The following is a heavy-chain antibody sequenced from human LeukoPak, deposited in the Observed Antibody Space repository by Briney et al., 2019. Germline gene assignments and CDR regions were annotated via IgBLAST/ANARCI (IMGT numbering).Heavy chain of an antibody. CDR2: ISSSSSYI. J-gene: IGHJ4*02. CDR1: GFTFSSYS. CDR3: AKDAFIVATPVDY. Sequence: GGSLRLSCAASGFTFSSYSMNWVRQAPGKGLEWVSSISSSSSYIYYADSVKGRFTISRDNSKNTLYLQMNSLRAEDTAVYYCAKDAFIVATPVDYWGQGTLVTVSS. D-gene: IGHD5-12*01. V-gene: IGHV3-21*01.